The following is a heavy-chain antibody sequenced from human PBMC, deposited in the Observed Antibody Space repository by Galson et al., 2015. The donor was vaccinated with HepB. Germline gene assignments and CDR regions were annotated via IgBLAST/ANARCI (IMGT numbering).Heavy chain of an antibody. V-gene: IGHV3-30*04. CDR3: ARDRSPYDYGDRPHYYYYGMDV. J-gene: IGHJ6*02. D-gene: IGHD4-17*01. CDR2: ISYDGSNK. CDR1: GFTFSSYA. Sequence: SLRLSCAASGFTFSSYAMHWVRQAPGKGLEWVAVISYDGSNKYYADSVKGRFTISRDNSKNTLYLQMNSLRAEDTAVYYCARDRSPYDYGDRPHYYYYGMDVWGQGTTVTVSS.